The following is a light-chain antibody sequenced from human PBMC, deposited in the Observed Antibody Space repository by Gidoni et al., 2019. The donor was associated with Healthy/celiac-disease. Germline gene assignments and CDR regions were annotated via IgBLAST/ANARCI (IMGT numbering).Light chain of an antibody. V-gene: IGKV3-11*01. CDR2: DAS. CDR1: QSVSSY. J-gene: IGKJ1*01. CDR3: QQRSNWPPEGT. Sequence: EIVLTQSPATLSLSPGERATLSCRASQSVSSYLAWYQQKPGQAPRLLIYDASNRATGIPARFSGSGSGTDFTLTISSLGPEDFAVYYCQQRSNWPPEGTFGQXTKVEIK.